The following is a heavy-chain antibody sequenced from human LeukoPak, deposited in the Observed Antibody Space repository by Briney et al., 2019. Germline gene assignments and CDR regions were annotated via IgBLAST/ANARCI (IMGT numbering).Heavy chain of an antibody. Sequence: SETLSLTCIVSGGSISTYYWSWIRQPPGKGLEWIGYSYYSGTTNYKPSLKSRVTISVDTSKNNFSLKLTSVTAADTAVYYCASYSGYVSAFDIRGQGTMVTVSS. CDR2: SYYSGTT. J-gene: IGHJ3*02. V-gene: IGHV4-59*01. D-gene: IGHD5-12*01. CDR3: ASYSGYVSAFDI. CDR1: GGSISTYY.